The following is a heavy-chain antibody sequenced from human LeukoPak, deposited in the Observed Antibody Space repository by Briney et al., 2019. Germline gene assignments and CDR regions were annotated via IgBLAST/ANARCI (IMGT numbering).Heavy chain of an antibody. V-gene: IGHV3-15*01. CDR3: TTDESAYGYYYYYMDV. CDR2: IKSKTDGGTT. D-gene: IGHD2-8*01. Sequence: GGSLRLSCTASGFTFGDYAMSWVRQAPGKGLEWVGRIKSKTDGGTTDYAAPVKGRFTISRDDSKNTLYLQMNSLKTEDTAVYYCTTDESAYGYYYYYMDVWGKGTTVTVSS. J-gene: IGHJ6*03. CDR1: GFTFGDYA.